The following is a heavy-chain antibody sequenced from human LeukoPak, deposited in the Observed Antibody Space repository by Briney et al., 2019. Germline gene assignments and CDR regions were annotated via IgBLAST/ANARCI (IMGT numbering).Heavy chain of an antibody. CDR1: GGTFSSYA. V-gene: IGHV1-69*04. Sequence: ASVKVSCKASGGTFSSYAISWVRQAPGQGLEWMGRIIPILGIANYAQKFQGRVTITVDKSTSTVYMELSSLRSEDTAVYYCARVGYYYDSSGSLDYWGQGTLVTVSS. D-gene: IGHD3-22*01. CDR3: ARVGYYYDSSGSLDY. CDR2: IIPILGIA. J-gene: IGHJ4*02.